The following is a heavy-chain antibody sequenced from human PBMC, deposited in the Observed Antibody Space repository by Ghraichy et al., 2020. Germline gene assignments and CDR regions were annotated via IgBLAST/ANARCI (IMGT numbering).Heavy chain of an antibody. Sequence: VGSLRLSCAASGFTFSSYAMHWVRQAPGKGLEWVAVDGNNKYYADSVKGRFTVSRDNSKNTLYLQMNSLRAEDTAVYYCARERREATIMLGDYWGRGPLVTVSS. CDR3: ARERREATIMLGDY. D-gene: IGHD1-26*01. CDR2: DGNNK. CDR1: GFTFSSYA. V-gene: IGHV3-30-3*01. J-gene: IGHJ4*02.